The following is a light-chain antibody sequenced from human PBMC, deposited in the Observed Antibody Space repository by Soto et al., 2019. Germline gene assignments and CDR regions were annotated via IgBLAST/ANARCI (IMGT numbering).Light chain of an antibody. CDR1: ISDVGDYNY. Sequence: QSALTQPASVSGSPGQSITISCTEAISDVGDYNYVSWYQQHPGKAPKLMIYDVSYRPSGVSIRFSGSKSGSTASLTISGLQAEDEADYYCSSYTTTNAVLFGGGTKLTVL. CDR2: DVS. V-gene: IGLV2-14*03. CDR3: SSYTTTNAVL. J-gene: IGLJ2*01.